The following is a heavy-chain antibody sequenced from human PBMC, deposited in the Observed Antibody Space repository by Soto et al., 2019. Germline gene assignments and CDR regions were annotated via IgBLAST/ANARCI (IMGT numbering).Heavy chain of an antibody. CDR3: ARVDPTSVCLDN. CDR1: GGSINSRDFY. J-gene: IGHJ4*02. CDR2: IFYSGST. Sequence: QVQLQESGPGLVKPSQTLSLTCTVSGGSINSRDFYWSWIRQHPGKGLEWIGYIFYSGSTYDNPSQKSRLSTSVDTSKNQFSLNLRSVTDADTAVYYWARVDPTSVCLDNWGQGNLVTVSS. V-gene: IGHV4-31*03.